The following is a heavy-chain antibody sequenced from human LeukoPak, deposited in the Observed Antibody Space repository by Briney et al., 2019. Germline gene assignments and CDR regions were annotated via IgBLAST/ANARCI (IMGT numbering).Heavy chain of an antibody. CDR3: ATSTYSSSPS. CDR2: INEDASKK. V-gene: IGHV3-7*01. D-gene: IGHD6-6*01. J-gene: IGHJ5*02. Sequence: GGSLRLSCAASGFTFSNYWMIWVRQAPGKGLEWVANINEDASKKYYVDSVEGRFTVSRDDAKNSLYLQMNSLRAEDTAMYYCATSTYSSSPSWGQGTLVTVSS. CDR1: GFTFSNYW.